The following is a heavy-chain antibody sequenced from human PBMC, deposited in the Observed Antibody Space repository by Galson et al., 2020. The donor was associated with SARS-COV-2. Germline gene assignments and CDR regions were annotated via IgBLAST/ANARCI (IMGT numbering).Heavy chain of an antibody. V-gene: IGHV3-30*18. J-gene: IGHJ3*02. CDR3: AKPALSPGEILVVVEAPDASDI. Sequence: GGSLRLSCPAPGFTFSSHGMHWVRQAPGKGLEWVAYISYDGHDESYADPVKGRFTISRDNSKNTLHLQMSSLRVEDTAVYYCAKPALSPGEILVVVEAPDASDIWGQGTMVTVSS. CDR2: ISYDGHDE. D-gene: IGHD2-15*01. CDR1: GFTFSSHG.